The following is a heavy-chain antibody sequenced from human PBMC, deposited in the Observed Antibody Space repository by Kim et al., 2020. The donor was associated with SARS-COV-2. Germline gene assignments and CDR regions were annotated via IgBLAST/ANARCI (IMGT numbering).Heavy chain of an antibody. CDR1: GYTFTGYY. D-gene: IGHD3-16*01. CDR2: INPNSGGT. V-gene: IGHV1-2*02. J-gene: IGHJ4*02. Sequence: ASVKVSCKASGYTFTGYYMHWVRQAPGQGLEWVGWINPNSGGTNYAQKFQGRVTMTRDTSISTAYMELSRLRSDATAVYYCASLVDSRGQGEYYFDYWGQGTLVTVSS. CDR3: ASLVDSRGQGEYYFDY.